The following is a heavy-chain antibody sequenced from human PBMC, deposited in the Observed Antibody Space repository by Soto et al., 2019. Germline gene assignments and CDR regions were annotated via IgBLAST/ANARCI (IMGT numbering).Heavy chain of an antibody. D-gene: IGHD2-15*01. CDR2: IYTGGGT. CDR1: GFTVSSND. V-gene: IGHV3-66*01. Sequence: EVQLVESGGGLVQPGGSLRLSCAPSGFTVSSNDMSWVRQAPGKGLEWVSVIYTGGGTYYADSVKGRFTISRDNSKNTRDLQRNRLRDEDTAVYYCVRSFFCSGGSCYSISSHWGQGTRVTVSS. J-gene: IGHJ4*02. CDR3: VRSFFCSGGSCYSISSH.